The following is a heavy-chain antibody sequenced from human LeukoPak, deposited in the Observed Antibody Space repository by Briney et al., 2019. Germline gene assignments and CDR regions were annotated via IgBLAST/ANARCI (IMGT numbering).Heavy chain of an antibody. J-gene: IGHJ4*02. D-gene: IGHD3-22*01. Sequence: GGSLRLSCAASGFTFSSYWMSWVRQAPGKGLEWVANIKQDGSEKYYVDSVKGRFTISRDNAKNSLYLQVNSLRAEDTAVYYCARVMLYYYDSSGYYYEGFDYWAREPWSPSPQ. CDR1: GFTFSSYW. CDR2: IKQDGSEK. V-gene: IGHV3-7*01. CDR3: ARVMLYYYDSSGYYYEGFDY.